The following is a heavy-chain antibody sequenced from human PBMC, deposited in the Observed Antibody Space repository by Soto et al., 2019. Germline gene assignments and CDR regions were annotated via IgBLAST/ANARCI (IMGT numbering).Heavy chain of an antibody. CDR3: ARVPSYSTLDY. V-gene: IGHV1-18*04. CDR1: GYTFTSYG. Sequence: QVQLLQSGAEVKQPGASVKVSCKASGYTFTSYGVSWVRQAPGQGLEWMGWISAYNGDTKYSQKFQGRISLTTDTYTRTAYMELRILRSDDTAVYYCARVPSYSTLDYWGQGTLVTVSS. CDR2: ISAYNGDT. D-gene: IGHD2-21*01. J-gene: IGHJ4*02.